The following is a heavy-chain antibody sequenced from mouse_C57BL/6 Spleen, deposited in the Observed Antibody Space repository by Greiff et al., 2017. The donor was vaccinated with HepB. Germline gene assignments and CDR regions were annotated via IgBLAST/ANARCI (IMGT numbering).Heavy chain of an antibody. D-gene: IGHD2-1*01. Sequence: VQLQQPGAELVMPGASVKLSCKASGYTFTSYWMHWVKQRPGRGLEWIGEIDPSDSYTNYNQKFKVKSTLTVDKPSSTAYMQLSSLTSEDSAVYYCARRGAYCNYYFDDWGTGTTVTVSS. CDR1: GYTFTSYW. CDR2: IDPSDSYT. V-gene: IGHV1-69*01. J-gene: IGHJ1*03. CDR3: ARRGAYCNYYFDD.